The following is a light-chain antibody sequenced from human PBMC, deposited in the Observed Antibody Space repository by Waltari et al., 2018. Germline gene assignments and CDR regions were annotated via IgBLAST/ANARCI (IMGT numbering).Light chain of an antibody. CDR3: EQYDSYSTT. CDR2: RAS. V-gene: IGKV1-5*03. J-gene: IGKJ4*02. CDR1: QSISVW. Sequence: DLQMTQSPSPLSASVGDRVTLTCRASQSISVWLAWYPPKPGRAPKHLLFRASSLESGVPSRFSGSGSGKEVDHTSSSLQPDDFATYYGEQYDSYSTTFGGGTKVEIK.